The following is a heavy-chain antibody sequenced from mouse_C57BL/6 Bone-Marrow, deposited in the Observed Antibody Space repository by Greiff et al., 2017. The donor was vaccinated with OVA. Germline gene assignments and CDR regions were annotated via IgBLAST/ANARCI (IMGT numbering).Heavy chain of an antibody. CDR3: ARVDGYYNAY. CDR1: GFTFSDYY. J-gene: IGHJ3*01. V-gene: IGHV5-16*01. D-gene: IGHD2-3*01. CDR2: INYDGSST. Sequence: EVKLVESEGGLVQPGSSMKLSCTASGFTFSDYYMAWVRQVPEKGLEWVANINYDGSSTYYLDSLKSRFIISRDNAKNILYLQMSSLKSEDTATYYCARVDGYYNAYWGQGTLVTVSA.